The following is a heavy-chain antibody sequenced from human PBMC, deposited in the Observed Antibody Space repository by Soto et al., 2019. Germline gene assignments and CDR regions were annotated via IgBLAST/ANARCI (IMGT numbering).Heavy chain of an antibody. J-gene: IGHJ4*02. V-gene: IGHV4-61*08. CDR2: IYYSGST. Sequence: SETLSLTCTVSGGSISSGGYYWSWIRQPPGKGLEWIGYIYYSGSTNYNPSLKSRVTISVDTSKNQFSLKLSSVTAADTAVYYCARSSSGWYPHYFDYWGQGTLVTVSS. CDR3: ARSSSGWYPHYFDY. D-gene: IGHD6-19*01. CDR1: GGSISSGGYY.